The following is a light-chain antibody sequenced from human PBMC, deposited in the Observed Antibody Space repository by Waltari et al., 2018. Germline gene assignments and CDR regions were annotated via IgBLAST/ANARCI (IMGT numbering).Light chain of an antibody. J-gene: IGLJ2*01. V-gene: IGLV1-40*01. Sequence: YQPRPGQAPDVRVYSNSHRHSGFPYRFSGSESGTSASLAITGLQAEDEADYYCQSFDSSLSVVFGGGTKLTVV. CDR2: SNS. CDR3: QSFDSSLSVV.